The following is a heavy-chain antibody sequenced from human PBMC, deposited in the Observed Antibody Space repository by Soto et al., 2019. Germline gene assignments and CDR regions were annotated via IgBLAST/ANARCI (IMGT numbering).Heavy chain of an antibody. CDR3: ARDRRIRDYDILTGYHASYYYYGMDV. V-gene: IGHV1-18*04. Sequence: ASVKVSCKASGYPFTTYGINWVRQAPGQGLEWMGWISAYNGNTNYAQKLQGRVTMTTDASTSTAYMELRSLRSDDTAGYYCARDRRIRDYDILTGYHASYYYYGMDVWGQGTTVTVSS. D-gene: IGHD3-9*01. CDR2: ISAYNGNT. CDR1: GYPFTTYG. J-gene: IGHJ6*02.